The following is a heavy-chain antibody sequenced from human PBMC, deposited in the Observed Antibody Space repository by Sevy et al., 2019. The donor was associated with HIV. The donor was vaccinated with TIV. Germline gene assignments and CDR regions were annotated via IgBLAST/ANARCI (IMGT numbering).Heavy chain of an antibody. D-gene: IGHD2-15*01. V-gene: IGHV3-13*01. CDR3: ARGGVDYYCMDV. Sequence: GGSLRLSCAASGFTFSSYDMPWVRQATGKGLEWVSAIGTAGDTYDPGYVKVRFTIAREKAKNSLYLQMNSLRAGDTAVYYCARGGVDYYCMDVWGQGTTVTVSS. CDR2: IGTAGDT. CDR1: GFTFSSYD. J-gene: IGHJ6*02.